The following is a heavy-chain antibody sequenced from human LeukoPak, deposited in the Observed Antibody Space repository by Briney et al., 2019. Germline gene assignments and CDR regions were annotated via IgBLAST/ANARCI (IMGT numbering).Heavy chain of an antibody. J-gene: IGHJ3*02. CDR1: GFTFSTYW. Sequence: GGSLRLSCVVSGFTFSTYWMYWVRQAPGKGLVWVSRINTDGSTTNYADSVKGRFTISRDNTKNTLYLQMNTLRAEDTAVYYCAKEEQSITMIVVVNDAFDIWGQGTMVTVSS. CDR3: AKEEQSITMIVVVNDAFDI. D-gene: IGHD3-22*01. CDR2: INTDGSTT. V-gene: IGHV3-74*01.